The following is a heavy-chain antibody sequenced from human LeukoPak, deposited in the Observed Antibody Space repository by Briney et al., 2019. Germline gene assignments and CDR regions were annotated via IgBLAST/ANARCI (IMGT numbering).Heavy chain of an antibody. D-gene: IGHD2-15*01. CDR1: GFTFSSYA. CDR3: ARGFTPDYYYYMDV. J-gene: IGHJ6*03. CDR2: ISYDGSNK. V-gene: IGHV3-30*01. Sequence: GRSLRLSCAASGFTFSSYAMHWVRQAPGNGLEWVAVISYDGSNKYYADSVKGRFTISRDNSKNTLYLQMNSLRAEDTAVYYCARGFTPDYYYYMDVWGKGTTVTVSS.